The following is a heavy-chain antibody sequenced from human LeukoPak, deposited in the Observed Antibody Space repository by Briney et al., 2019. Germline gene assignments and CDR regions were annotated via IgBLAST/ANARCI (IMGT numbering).Heavy chain of an antibody. CDR2: INYWGHT. V-gene: IGHV4-39*01. CDR3: APTYSYTGGGYDY. Sequence: SETLSLTCTVSRGSISGSNYHWGWIRQPPGKGREWIGSINYWGHTYYNPSLESRVTISVDTSKNQFSLKVSSVTAADTALYYCAPTYSYTGGGYDYWGQGTLVTVSS. J-gene: IGHJ4*02. CDR1: RGSISGSNYH. D-gene: IGHD5-18*01.